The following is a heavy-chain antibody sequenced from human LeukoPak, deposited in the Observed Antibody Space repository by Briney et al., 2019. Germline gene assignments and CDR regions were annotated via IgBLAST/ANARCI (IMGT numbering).Heavy chain of an antibody. Sequence: PSETLSLTCTVSGGSISSYYWSWIRQPPGKGLEWIGYIYYSGSTNYNPSLKSRVTISVDTSKNQFSLKLSSVTAADTAVYYCVRFTALEFDPWGQGTLVTVSS. CDR1: GGSISSYY. D-gene: IGHD5-18*01. J-gene: IGHJ5*02. CDR2: IYYSGST. V-gene: IGHV4-59*01. CDR3: VRFTALEFDP.